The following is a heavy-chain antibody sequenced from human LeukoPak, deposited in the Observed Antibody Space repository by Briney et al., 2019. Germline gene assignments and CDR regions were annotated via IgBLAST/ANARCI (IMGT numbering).Heavy chain of an antibody. D-gene: IGHD3/OR15-3a*01. CDR1: GFTFSSYA. V-gene: IGHV3-30*04. CDR3: ARDRGLGYYYYGMDV. Sequence: GGSLRLSCAASGFTFSSYAMHWVRQAPGKGLEWVAVISYDGSNRYYADSVKGRFTISRDNSKNTLYLQMNSLRAGDTAVYYCARDRGLGYYYYGMDVWGKGTTVTVSS. CDR2: ISYDGSNR. J-gene: IGHJ6*04.